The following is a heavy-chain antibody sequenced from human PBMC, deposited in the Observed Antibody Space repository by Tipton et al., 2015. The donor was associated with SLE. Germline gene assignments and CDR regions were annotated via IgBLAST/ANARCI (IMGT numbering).Heavy chain of an antibody. CDR1: GFTFSNFW. J-gene: IGHJ4*02. V-gene: IGHV3-7*03. CDR3: ARAGVDPYYFDY. D-gene: IGHD3-10*01. Sequence: SLRLSCAASGFTFSNFWMTWVRLAPGKGLEWVASVKDDGSEGYYVDSLKGRFTISRDSSTNTVHLQMNSLRADDTAVYYCARAGVDPYYFDYWGQGTLVTVSS. CDR2: VKDDGSEG.